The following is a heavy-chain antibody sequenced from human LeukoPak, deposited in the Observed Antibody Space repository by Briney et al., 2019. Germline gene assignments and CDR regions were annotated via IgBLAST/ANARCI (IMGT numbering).Heavy chain of an antibody. V-gene: IGHV3-23*01. CDR3: ARRTMSAFDS. CDR2: ISGSGNGT. D-gene: IGHD5-24*01. CDR1: AFTSRTYA. J-gene: IGHJ4*02. Sequence: AESLSLSSLSSAFTSRTYAMNCVRPPPGKALEWLSGISGSGNGTYYADSVKGRFTISRDNSKNMVYLQMNSLTVEDAATYYCARRTMSAFDSWGQGTLLIVSS.